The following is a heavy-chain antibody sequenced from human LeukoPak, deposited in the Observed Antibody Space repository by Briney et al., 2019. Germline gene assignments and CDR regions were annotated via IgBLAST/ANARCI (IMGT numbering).Heavy chain of an antibody. CDR2: ISISSSTT. J-gene: IGHJ4*02. Sequence: PGGSLRLSCAASGFIFSSYGMNWVRQAPGKGLEWVSYISISSSTTHYADSVKGRFTISRDNAKNSLYLQMNSLRAEDTAVYYCAKVGYSYGYYFDYWGQGTLVTVSS. CDR3: AKVGYSYGYYFDY. D-gene: IGHD5-18*01. V-gene: IGHV3-48*01. CDR1: GFIFSSYG.